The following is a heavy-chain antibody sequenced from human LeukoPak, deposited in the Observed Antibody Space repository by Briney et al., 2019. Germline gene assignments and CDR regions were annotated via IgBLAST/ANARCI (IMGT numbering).Heavy chain of an antibody. CDR1: GFTFSSYA. J-gene: IGHJ4*02. D-gene: IGHD6-13*01. CDR2: ISGSGGST. CDR3: AKVHDARGIAAAGTYY. V-gene: IGHV3-23*01. Sequence: GGSLRLSCAASGFTFSSYAMSWVRQAPGKGLEWVSAISGSGGSTYYADSVKGRFTISRDNSKNTLYLQMNSLRAEDTAVYYCAKVHDARGIAAAGTYYWGQGTLVTVSS.